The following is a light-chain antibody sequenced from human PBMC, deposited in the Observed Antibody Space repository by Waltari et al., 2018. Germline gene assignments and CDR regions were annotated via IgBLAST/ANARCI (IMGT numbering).Light chain of an antibody. J-gene: IGLJ1*01. CDR2: DVS. V-gene: IGLV2-14*03. Sequence: QSALTQPASVSGSPGQSITISCTGTSSDVGGSNYVSWYQHYPGKAPKLLIYDVSQRPSRVSNRFSASRSGNTASLTISGLQAEDEADYYCNSYTSDNTFVFGTGTKVTVL. CDR3: NSYTSDNTFV. CDR1: SSDVGGSNY.